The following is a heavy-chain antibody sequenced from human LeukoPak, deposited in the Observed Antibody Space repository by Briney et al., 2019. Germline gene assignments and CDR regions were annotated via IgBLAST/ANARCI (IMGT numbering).Heavy chain of an antibody. V-gene: IGHV3-23*01. J-gene: IGHJ4*02. CDR2: ISGSGGST. Sequence: GGSLRLSCAASGFTFSSYAMSWVRQAPGKGLEWVSAISGSGGSTYYADSVKGRFTISRDNSKNTLYLQMNSLRAEDTAVYYCAKGEDYDILTGHLFDYWGQGTLVTVSS. D-gene: IGHD3-9*01. CDR3: AKGEDYDILTGHLFDY. CDR1: GFTFSSYA.